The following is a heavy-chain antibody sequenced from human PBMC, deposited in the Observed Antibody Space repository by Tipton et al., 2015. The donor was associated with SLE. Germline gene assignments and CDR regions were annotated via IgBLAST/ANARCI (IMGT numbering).Heavy chain of an antibody. D-gene: IGHD2-21*02. CDR2: IYYSGST. CDR1: GGSISSGDYY. V-gene: IGHV4-30-4*01. CDR3: ARGGGDNYYYMDV. Sequence: TLSLTCTVSGGSISSGDYYWSWIRQPPGKGLEWIGYIYYSGSTYYNPSLKSRVTISVDRSKNQFSLKLSSVTAADTAVYYCARGGGDNYYYMDVWGKGTTVTVSS. J-gene: IGHJ6*03.